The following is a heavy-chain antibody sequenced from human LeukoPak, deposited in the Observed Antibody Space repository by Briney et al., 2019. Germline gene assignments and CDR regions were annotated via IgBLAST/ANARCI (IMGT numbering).Heavy chain of an antibody. Sequence: PGGSLRLSCAASGFTFSSYAMHWVRQAPGKGLEWVAVISYDGSNKYYADSVKGRFTISRDNAKNSLYLQMNSLRAEDTAVYYCAIVPDYYDSSGFDCWGQGILVTVSS. V-gene: IGHV3-30-3*01. D-gene: IGHD3-22*01. CDR3: AIVPDYYDSSGFDC. J-gene: IGHJ4*02. CDR1: GFTFSSYA. CDR2: ISYDGSNK.